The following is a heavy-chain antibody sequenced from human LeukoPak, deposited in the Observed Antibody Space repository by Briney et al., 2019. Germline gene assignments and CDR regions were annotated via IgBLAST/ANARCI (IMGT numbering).Heavy chain of an antibody. D-gene: IGHD6-19*01. CDR3: ARGGLTVAGTPFDY. CDR2: IKQDGSEK. V-gene: IGHV3-7*03. J-gene: IGHJ4*02. CDR1: GFTFSSYW. Sequence: GGSLRLSCAASGFTFSSYWMSWVRQAPGKGLEWVANIKQDGSEKYYVDSVKGRFTISRDNAKNSLYLQMNSPRAEDTAVYYCARGGLTVAGTPFDYWGQGTLVTVSS.